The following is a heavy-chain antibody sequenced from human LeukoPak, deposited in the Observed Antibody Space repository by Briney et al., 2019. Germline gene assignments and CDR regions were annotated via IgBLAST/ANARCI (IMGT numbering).Heavy chain of an antibody. D-gene: IGHD1-26*01. CDR3: ARRRSGSYVIDY. V-gene: IGHV3-33*01. CDR1: GFTFSSYG. Sequence: GRSLRLSCAASGFTFSSYGMHWVRQAPGKGLEWVAVIWYDGSNKYYADSVRGRFTISRDNSKNMLYLQMNSLRAEDTAVYYCARRRSGSYVIDYWGQGTLVTVSS. J-gene: IGHJ4*02. CDR2: IWYDGSNK.